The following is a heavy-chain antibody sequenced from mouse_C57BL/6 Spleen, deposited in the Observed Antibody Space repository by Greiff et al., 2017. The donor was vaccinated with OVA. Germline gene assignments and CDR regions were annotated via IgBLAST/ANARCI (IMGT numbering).Heavy chain of an antibody. D-gene: IGHD2-1*01. CDR1: GFTFSSYA. J-gene: IGHJ4*01. V-gene: IGHV5-9-1*02. CDR3: TRDGGNYYAMDY. CDR2: ISSGGDYI. Sequence: EVKLQESGAGLVKPGGSLKLSCAASGFTFSSYAMSWVRQTPEKRLEWVAYISSGGDYIYYADTVKGRFTISRDNARNTLYLQMSSLKSEDTAMYYCTRDGGNYYAMDYWGQGTSVTVSS.